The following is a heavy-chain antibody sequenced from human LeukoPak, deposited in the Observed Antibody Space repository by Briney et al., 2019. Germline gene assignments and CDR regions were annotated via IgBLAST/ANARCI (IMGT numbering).Heavy chain of an antibody. CDR1: GFTFNSYG. Sequence: PGGSLRLSCAASGFTFNSYGMHWVRQAPGKGLEWVAVIWYDGSKEYLADSVKGRFTISRDNSKNTVYLQMNSLKTEDTAVYYCARVIGWSLFDCWGQGTLVTVSS. V-gene: IGHV3-33*01. J-gene: IGHJ4*02. CDR2: IWYDGSKE. CDR3: ARVIGWSLFDC. D-gene: IGHD2-15*01.